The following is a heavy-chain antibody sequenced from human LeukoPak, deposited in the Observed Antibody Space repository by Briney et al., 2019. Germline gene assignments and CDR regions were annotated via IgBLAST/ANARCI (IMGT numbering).Heavy chain of an antibody. D-gene: IGHD1-26*01. Sequence: GESLKISCKGSGYSFANYWIGWVRQMPGKGLEWMGIIYLGDFGIRYSPSFQGQVTISADKSISTVYLQRSSLKASDTAMYYCARNSGTENSFDYWGQGTLVTVSS. CDR1: GYSFANYW. CDR2: IYLGDFGI. J-gene: IGHJ4*02. V-gene: IGHV5-51*01. CDR3: ARNSGTENSFDY.